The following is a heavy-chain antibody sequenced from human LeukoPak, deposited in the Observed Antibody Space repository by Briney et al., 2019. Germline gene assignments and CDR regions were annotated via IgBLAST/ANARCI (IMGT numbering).Heavy chain of an antibody. CDR2: IYYSGST. CDR3: ARVFLERLDSLWFDP. CDR1: GGSVSSGSHY. J-gene: IGHJ5*02. V-gene: IGHV4-61*01. Sequence: PSETLSLTCTVSGGSVSSGSHYWSWIRQPPGKGLEWIGYIYYSGSTNYNPSLKSRVTISVDTSKNQFSLKLSSVTAADTAVYYCARVFLERLDSLWFDPWGQGTLVTVSS. D-gene: IGHD1-1*01.